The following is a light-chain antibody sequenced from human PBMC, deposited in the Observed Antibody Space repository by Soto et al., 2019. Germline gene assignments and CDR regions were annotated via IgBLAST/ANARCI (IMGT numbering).Light chain of an antibody. CDR1: QSITNR. CDR2: HAS. CDR3: QQYNSYS. V-gene: IGKV1-5*01. Sequence: DIQMTHAPSTLSASVGERVAITCRVSQSITNRLAWYQLKPGTAPKVLIYHASNLQSGVPSRFSGSGSGTEFTLTISSLQPDDFATYYCQQYNSYSFGQGTKVDI. J-gene: IGKJ1*01.